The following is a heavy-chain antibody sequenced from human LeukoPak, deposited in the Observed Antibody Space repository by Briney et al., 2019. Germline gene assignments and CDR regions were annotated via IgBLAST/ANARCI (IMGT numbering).Heavy chain of an antibody. CDR2: ISSSSSYI. CDR1: GFTFSSYS. Sequence: GGSLRLSCAASGFTFSSYSMNWVRQAPGKGLEWVSSISSSSSYIYYADSVKGRFTISRDNAKNSLYLQMNSLRAEDTAVYYCAKDQPPYYYDSGSYSDLDYWGQGTLVTVSS. V-gene: IGHV3-21*01. CDR3: AKDQPPYYYDSGSYSDLDY. J-gene: IGHJ4*02. D-gene: IGHD3-10*01.